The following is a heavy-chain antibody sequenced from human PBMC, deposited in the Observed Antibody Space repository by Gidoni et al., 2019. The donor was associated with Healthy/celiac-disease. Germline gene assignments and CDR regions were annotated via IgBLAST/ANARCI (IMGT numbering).Heavy chain of an antibody. CDR2: ISWDGGST. V-gene: IGHV3-43D*03. Sequence: EVQLVESGGVVVQPGGSLRLSCAASGFTFDDYAMHWVRQAPGKGLEWVSRISWDGGSTYYADSVKGRFTISRDNSKNSLYLQMNSLRAEDTALYYCAKELRFTLDYWGQGTLVTVSS. CDR3: AKELRFTLDY. CDR1: GFTFDDYA. J-gene: IGHJ4*02. D-gene: IGHD2-21*02.